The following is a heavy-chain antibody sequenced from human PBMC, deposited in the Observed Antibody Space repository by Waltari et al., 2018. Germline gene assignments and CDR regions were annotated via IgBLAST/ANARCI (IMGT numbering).Heavy chain of an antibody. J-gene: IGHJ2*01. CDR3: ARDTGGWYFDI. CDR2: MSNSGSS. V-gene: IGHV4-59*01. Sequence: QVQLQESGPGLVKPSETLSLTCSVSGSTTSLFSWTWIRQSPGKGLEWIGYMSNSGSSKYNPSLRGRVTISLDTSKDQFSLQLISVTAADSAVYFCARDTGGWYFDIWGRGTLVSVSS. CDR1: GSTTSLFS. D-gene: IGHD3-10*01.